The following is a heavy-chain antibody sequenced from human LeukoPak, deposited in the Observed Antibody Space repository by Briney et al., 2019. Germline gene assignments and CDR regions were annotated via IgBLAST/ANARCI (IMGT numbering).Heavy chain of an antibody. CDR3: ARDYYDSSGYYYSAS. Sequence: PSETLSLTCTVSGGSVSSGSYYWSWIRQPPGKGLEWIRYIYYSGSTNYNPSLKSRVTISVDTSKNQFSLKLSSVTAADTAVYYCARDYYDSSGYYYSASWGQGTLVTVSS. V-gene: IGHV4-61*01. D-gene: IGHD3-22*01. CDR2: IYYSGST. J-gene: IGHJ4*02. CDR1: GGSVSSGSYY.